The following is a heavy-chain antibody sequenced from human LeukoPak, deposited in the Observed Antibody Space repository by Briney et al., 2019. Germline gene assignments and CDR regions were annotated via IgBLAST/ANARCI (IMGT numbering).Heavy chain of an antibody. CDR1: GYTFDDYG. Sequence: GGSLRLSCAASGYTFDDYGMHWVRQAPGKGLEWVSGISWNSGSIGYADSVKGRFTISRDNAKNSLYLQMNSLRAEDTAVYYCAKFLRSPLQSVYWGQGTLVTVSS. J-gene: IGHJ4*02. D-gene: IGHD5-24*01. CDR2: ISWNSGSI. V-gene: IGHV3-9*01. CDR3: AKFLRSPLQSVY.